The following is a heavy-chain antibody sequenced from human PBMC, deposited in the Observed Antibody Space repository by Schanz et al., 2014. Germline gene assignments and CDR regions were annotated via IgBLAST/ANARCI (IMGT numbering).Heavy chain of an antibody. CDR2: IIPILDIT. Sequence: QVQLVQSGAEVKKPGSSVTVSCKASGDTLSSYGISWVRQAPGQGLEWMGRIIPILDITNYAQKFLGRVTITADKSTSTAYMELKSLRSADTAVYYCATIGVNDYWRFGLDLWGQGTTVTVSS. CDR1: GDTLSSYG. D-gene: IGHD3-16*01. J-gene: IGHJ6*02. CDR3: ATIGVNDYWRFGLDL. V-gene: IGHV1-69*04.